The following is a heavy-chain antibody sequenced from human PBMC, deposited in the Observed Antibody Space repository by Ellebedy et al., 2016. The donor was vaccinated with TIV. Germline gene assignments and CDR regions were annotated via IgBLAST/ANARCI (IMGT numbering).Heavy chain of an antibody. J-gene: IGHJ3*02. CDR2: IYHSGSP. CDR1: GGSISSGGYS. Sequence: MPSETLSLTCAVSGGSISSGGYSWNWIRQPPGKDLEWIGYIYHSGSPAYNPSLKSRVTISVDRSKNEFSLHLNSVTAADTAIYYCARVRPGAAFDIWGQGTMVTVSS. CDR3: ARVRPGAAFDI. D-gene: IGHD7-27*01. V-gene: IGHV4-30-2*01.